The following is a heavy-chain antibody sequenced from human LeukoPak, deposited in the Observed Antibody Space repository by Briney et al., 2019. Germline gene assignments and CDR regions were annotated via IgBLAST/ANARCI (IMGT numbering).Heavy chain of an antibody. CDR3: ARAGAWRIIDY. CDR2: IYYSGST. J-gene: IGHJ4*02. Sequence: SETLSLTCTVSGGSISSYYWSWIRQPPGEGLEWIGYIYYSGSTNYNPSLKSRVTISVDTSKNQFSLKLSSVTAADTAVYYCARAGAWRIIDYWGQGTLVTVSS. CDR1: GGSISSYY. D-gene: IGHD3-3*01. V-gene: IGHV4-59*01.